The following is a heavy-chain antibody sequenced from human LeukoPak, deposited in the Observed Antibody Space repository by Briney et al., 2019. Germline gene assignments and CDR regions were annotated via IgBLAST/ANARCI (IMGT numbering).Heavy chain of an antibody. CDR2: IYYSGST. J-gene: IGHJ4*02. D-gene: IGHD6-13*01. Sequence: SETLSLTCTVSGDSISSSSYYWGWIRQPPGKGLEWIGSIYYSGSTYYNPSLKSRVTISVDTSKNQFSLKLSSVTAADTAVYYCARDREGQQLSGGFDYWGQGTLVTVSS. CDR1: GDSISSSSYY. V-gene: IGHV4-39*07. CDR3: ARDREGQQLSGGFDY.